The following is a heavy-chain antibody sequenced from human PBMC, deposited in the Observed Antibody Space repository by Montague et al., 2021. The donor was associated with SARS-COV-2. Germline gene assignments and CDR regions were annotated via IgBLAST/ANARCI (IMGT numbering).Heavy chain of an antibody. D-gene: IGHD4-11*01. V-gene: IGHV4-59*08. CDR2: IYHSRST. CDR1: GDSISNYS. CDR3: ARHLRVTTVTSHMYHYAMDV. Sequence: SETLSLTCSVSGDSISNYSWSWIRQSPGKGLEWIGYIYHSRSTNYNPSLTSRVTISVDTSKNQVSLKLTPVTAADTAVYYCARHLRVTTVTSHMYHYAMDVWGQGTTVTVSS. J-gene: IGHJ6*02.